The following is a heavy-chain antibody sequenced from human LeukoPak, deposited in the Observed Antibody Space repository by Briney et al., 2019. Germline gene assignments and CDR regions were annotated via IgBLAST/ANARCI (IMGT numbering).Heavy chain of an antibody. CDR2: ISSGGSTI. V-gene: IGHV3-11*04. Sequence: PGGSLRLSCAASGFTFSDYYMSWIRQAPGKGLEGGSYISSGGSTIDYADSVKGRFTSSRDNAKDSLYLQRNSLRGEDTAVYYCAKGSKEVLFTRDHYMDVWGKGTTVTISS. J-gene: IGHJ6*03. D-gene: IGHD3-3*01. CDR1: GFTFSDYY. CDR3: AKGSKEVLFTRDHYMDV.